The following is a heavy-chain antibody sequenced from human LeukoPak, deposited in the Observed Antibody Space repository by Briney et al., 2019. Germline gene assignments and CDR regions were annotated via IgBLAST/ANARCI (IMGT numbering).Heavy chain of an antibody. CDR1: GGTFSRNA. V-gene: IGHV1-69*04. CDR3: ASPSGYSSGWVLDY. D-gene: IGHD6-19*01. CDR2: IIPYYNIV. Sequence: SVKVSCKASGGTFSRNAIAWVRQAPGQGLVWMGRIIPYYNIVNRAQKFQGRVTITADKSASTVYMELSSLRSEDTAVYYCASPSGYSSGWVLDYWGQGTLVTVSS. J-gene: IGHJ4*02.